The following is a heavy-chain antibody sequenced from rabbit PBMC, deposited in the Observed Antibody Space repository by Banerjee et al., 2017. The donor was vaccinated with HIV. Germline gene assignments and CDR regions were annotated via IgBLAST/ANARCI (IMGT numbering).Heavy chain of an antibody. Sequence: QLKESGGGLVQPGGTLKLSCKASGFDFSIYYMSWVRQAPGKGLEWIRYIDPVFGSTYYASWVNGRFTISSHNAQNTLYLQLHSLTAADTATYFCVRDFSYDDYGEGLWGPGTLVTVS. CDR1: GFDFSIYY. CDR3: VRDFSYDDYGEGL. J-gene: IGHJ4*01. CDR2: IDPVFGST. V-gene: IGHV1S7*01. D-gene: IGHD2-1*01.